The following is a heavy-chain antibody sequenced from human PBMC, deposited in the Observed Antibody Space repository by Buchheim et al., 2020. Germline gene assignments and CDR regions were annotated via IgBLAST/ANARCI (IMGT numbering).Heavy chain of an antibody. V-gene: IGHV3-30-3*01. D-gene: IGHD3-22*01. Sequence: QVQLVESGGGVVQPGRSLRLSCAASGFTFSSYAMHWVRQAPGKGLEWVAVISYDGSNKYYADSVKGRFTISRDNSKNTLYLQMNSLRAEDTAVYYCARGAPIVSDYDSSGYTNFDYWGQGTL. J-gene: IGHJ4*02. CDR2: ISYDGSNK. CDR3: ARGAPIVSDYDSSGYTNFDY. CDR1: GFTFSSYA.